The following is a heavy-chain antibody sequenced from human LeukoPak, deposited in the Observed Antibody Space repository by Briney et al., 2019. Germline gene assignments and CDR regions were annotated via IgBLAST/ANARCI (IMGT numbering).Heavy chain of an antibody. Sequence: GGSLRLSCAASGFTFSIYAMSWVRQSPGKGLEWVSSISGSGGSTYYADSVKGRFTISRDNSKNTLYLQMNSLRAEDTAVYYCAKVFDPQQLVPFDYWGQGTLVTVSS. V-gene: IGHV3-23*01. CDR1: GFTFSIYA. D-gene: IGHD6-13*01. J-gene: IGHJ4*02. CDR3: AKVFDPQQLVPFDY. CDR2: ISGSGGST.